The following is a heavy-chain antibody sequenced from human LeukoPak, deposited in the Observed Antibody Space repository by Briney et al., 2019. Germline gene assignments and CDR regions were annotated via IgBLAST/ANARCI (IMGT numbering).Heavy chain of an antibody. CDR2: IRYDGSNK. D-gene: IGHD4/OR15-4a*01. CDR3: ARRAGAYSHPYDY. CDR1: GFTFSSYG. Sequence: PGGSLRLSCAAFGFTFSSYGMHWVRQAPGKGLEWVAFIRYDGSNKYYADSVKGRFTISRDNAKNSLYLQMNSLRAEDTAVYYCARRAGAYSHPYDYWGQGTLVTVSS. V-gene: IGHV3-30*02. J-gene: IGHJ4*02.